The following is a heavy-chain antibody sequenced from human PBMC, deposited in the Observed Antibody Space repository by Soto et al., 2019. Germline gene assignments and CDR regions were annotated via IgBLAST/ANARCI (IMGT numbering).Heavy chain of an antibody. V-gene: IGHV1-3*01. D-gene: IGHD2-8*01. CDR2: IDPGSGKA. CDR3: TRDLNGGNPFDY. J-gene: IGHJ4*02. Sequence: QVQLVQSGAEVKKPGASVRVSCKPSGYTLTNYAIQWVRQAAGQRLEWLGWIDPGSGKASYSQKVQDRINISRDTSASTFYMDMSSLTAEDTAVYFCTRDLNGGNPFDYWGQGALVTVSS. CDR1: GYTLTNYA.